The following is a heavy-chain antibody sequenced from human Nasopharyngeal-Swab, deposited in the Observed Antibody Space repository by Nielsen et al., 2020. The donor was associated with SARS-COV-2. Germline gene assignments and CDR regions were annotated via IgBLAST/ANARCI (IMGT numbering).Heavy chain of an antibody. CDR2: ISSSGSIA. CDR3: VRDGALIQLWLLPHALDI. V-gene: IGHV3-48*03. Sequence: VRQAPGKGLEWVSFISSSGSIAYYADSVKGRFTTSRDNANNSLYLQMNSLRADDTAVYYCVRDGALIQLWLLPHALDIWGQGTLVTVSS. D-gene: IGHD5-18*01. J-gene: IGHJ3*02.